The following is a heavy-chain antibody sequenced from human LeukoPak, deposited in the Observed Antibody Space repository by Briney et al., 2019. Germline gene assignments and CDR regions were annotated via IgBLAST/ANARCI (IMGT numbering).Heavy chain of an antibody. CDR3: TREFTSTSGD. Sequence: PSETLSLTCTVSGDSVSSPSHHWAWIRQPPGKGLEWIASIYYTGNTYYNPSLKSLLSISIDASKNYFSLKLSSVTAADTAVYFCTREFTSTSGDWGQGTLVTVSS. CDR2: IYYTGNT. V-gene: IGHV4-39*02. D-gene: IGHD1-1*01. CDR1: GDSVSSPSHH. J-gene: IGHJ4*02.